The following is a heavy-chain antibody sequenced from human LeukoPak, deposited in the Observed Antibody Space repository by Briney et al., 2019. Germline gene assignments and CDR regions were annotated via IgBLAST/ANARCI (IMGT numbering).Heavy chain of an antibody. J-gene: IGHJ6*03. CDR1: GFTFSNAW. CDR3: AKEGYSSSLGWVYYYYYYMDV. Sequence: PGGSLRLSCAASGFTFSNAWMSWVRQAPGKGLEWVGRIKSKTDGGTTDYAAPVKGRFTISRDDSKNTLYLQMNSLRAEDTAVYYCAKEGYSSSLGWVYYYYYYMDVWGKGTTVTVSS. D-gene: IGHD6-13*01. CDR2: IKSKTDGGTT. V-gene: IGHV3-15*01.